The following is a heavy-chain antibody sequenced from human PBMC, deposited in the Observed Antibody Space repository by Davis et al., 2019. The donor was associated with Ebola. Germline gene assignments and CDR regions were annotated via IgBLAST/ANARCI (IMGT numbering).Heavy chain of an antibody. Sequence: PGGSLRLSCAASGFTFSSYWMHWVRQAPGKGLVWVSRINSDGSSTSYADSVKGRFTISRDNAKNTLYLQMNSLRAEDTAVYYCARVPTIFGVWNWFDPWGQGTLVTVSS. J-gene: IGHJ5*02. V-gene: IGHV3-74*01. CDR3: ARVPTIFGVWNWFDP. D-gene: IGHD3-3*01. CDR2: INSDGSST. CDR1: GFTFSSYW.